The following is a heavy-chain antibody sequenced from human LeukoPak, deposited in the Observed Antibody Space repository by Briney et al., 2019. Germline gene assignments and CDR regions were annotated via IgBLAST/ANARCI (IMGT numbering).Heavy chain of an antibody. CDR3: ARGGLEPVDY. CDR1: GFTFSTYW. J-gene: IGHJ4*02. CDR2: INPEETGT. Sequence: GGSLRLSCVGSGFTFSTYWMHWVCQAPAKGLVWVSRINPEETGTNYADSVKGRFTISRDNAKNTLYLQMNSLGAEDTAVYYCARGGLEPVDYWGQGTLVTVSS. D-gene: IGHD3-16*01. V-gene: IGHV3-74*01.